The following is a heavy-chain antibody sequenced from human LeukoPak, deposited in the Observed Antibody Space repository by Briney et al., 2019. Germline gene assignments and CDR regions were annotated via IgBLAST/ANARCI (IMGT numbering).Heavy chain of an antibody. J-gene: IGHJ5*02. CDR3: ARVGLGEAAAVNWFDP. V-gene: IGHV3-7*01. CDR1: GFTFSSYW. D-gene: IGHD6-13*01. Sequence: GGSLRLSCAASGFTFSSYWMSWVRQAPGKGLEWVANIKQDGSEKYYVDSVKGRFTISRDNAKNSLYLQMNSLRAEDTAVYYCARVGLGEAAAVNWFDPWGQRTLVTVSS. CDR2: IKQDGSEK.